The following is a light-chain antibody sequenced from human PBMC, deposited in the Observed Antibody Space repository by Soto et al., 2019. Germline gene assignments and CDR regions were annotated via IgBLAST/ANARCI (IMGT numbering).Light chain of an antibody. J-gene: IGLJ2*01. V-gene: IGLV1-51*01. CDR3: GTWESYLSVGV. CDR2: DNN. CDR1: GSNIGSNS. Sequence: QSVLTQPPSVSAAPGQTVTISCSGRGSNIGSNSVSWYQQVPGTAPKLLLYDNNKRPSGIPDRFSGSKSGTSATLGITGLXTADEADYYCGTWESYLSVGVFGGGTQLTVL.